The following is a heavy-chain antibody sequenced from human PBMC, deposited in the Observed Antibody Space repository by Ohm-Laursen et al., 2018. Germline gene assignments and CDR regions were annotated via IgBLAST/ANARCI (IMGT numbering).Heavy chain of an antibody. D-gene: IGHD3-16*01. CDR3: AKDQYDHYYGMDV. J-gene: IGHJ6*02. CDR1: GFTFSSYS. V-gene: IGHV3-48*01. CDR2: ISSGRSTI. Sequence: SLRLSCSASGFTFSSYSMNWVRQAPGKGLEWVSYISSGRSTIYYEDSVKGRFSISRDNAKNSLYLQMNSLRAEDTAVYYCAKDQYDHYYGMDVWGQGTTVTVSS.